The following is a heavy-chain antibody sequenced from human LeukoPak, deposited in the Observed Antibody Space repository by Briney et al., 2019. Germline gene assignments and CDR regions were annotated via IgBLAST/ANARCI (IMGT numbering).Heavy chain of an antibody. CDR3: ARHSRLDKSSLSWADY. J-gene: IGHJ4*02. D-gene: IGHD2-2*03. CDR1: GGSISSYY. Sequence: PSETLSLTCTVSGGSISSYYWSWIRQPPGKGLEWIGYIYYSGSTNYNPSLKSRITISVDTSKNQFSLRLSSVTAADTAVYYCARHSRLDKSSLSWADYWGQGTLVTVSS. CDR2: IYYSGST. V-gene: IGHV4-59*08.